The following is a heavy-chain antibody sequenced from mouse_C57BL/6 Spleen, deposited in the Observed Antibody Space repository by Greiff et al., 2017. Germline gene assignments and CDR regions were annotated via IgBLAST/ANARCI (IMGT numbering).Heavy chain of an antibody. CDR1: GYTFTDYY. J-gene: IGHJ4*01. Sequence: EVQLQQSGPELVKPGASVKISCKASGYTFTDYYMNWVKQRHGKSLEWIGDINPNNSGTSYNQKFKGKATLTVDKSSSTAYMELRSLTSEDSAVYYCARTVVGDALDYWGQGTPVTVSS. D-gene: IGHD1-1*01. V-gene: IGHV1-26*01. CDR3: ARTVVGDALDY. CDR2: INPNNSGT.